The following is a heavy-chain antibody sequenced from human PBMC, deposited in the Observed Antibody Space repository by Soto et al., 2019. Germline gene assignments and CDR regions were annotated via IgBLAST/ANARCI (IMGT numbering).Heavy chain of an antibody. D-gene: IGHD3-22*01. Sequence: GGSLRLSCAASGFTFSSYAMSWVRQAPGKGLEWVSVIYSGGSTYYADSVKGRFTISRDNSKNTLYLQMNSLRAEDTAVYYCARSVITMIVVVIYDFDYWGQGTLVTVSS. CDR2: IYSGGST. CDR3: ARSVITMIVVVIYDFDY. V-gene: IGHV3-53*01. CDR1: GFTFSSYA. J-gene: IGHJ4*02.